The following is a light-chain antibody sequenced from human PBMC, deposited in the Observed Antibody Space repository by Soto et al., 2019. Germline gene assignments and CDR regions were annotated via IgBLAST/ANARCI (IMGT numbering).Light chain of an antibody. CDR1: QCLSTT. CDR2: RAS. J-gene: IGKJ1*01. Sequence: EIVLTQSPATLSLSPGDRVTLSCRASQCLSTTLAWYQHKPGQAPRLLIYRASTRAAGIPARFSGSGSGTDFTLTISALQPEDFALYYCHQYKIWLRTFGQGTKVDIK. CDR3: HQYKIWLRT. V-gene: IGKV3D-15*01.